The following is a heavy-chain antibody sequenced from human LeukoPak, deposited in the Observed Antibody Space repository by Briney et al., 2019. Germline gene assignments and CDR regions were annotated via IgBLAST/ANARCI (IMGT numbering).Heavy chain of an antibody. CDR3: ARLGYCSGGSCYLPSYYFDD. CDR2: IYPGDSDT. V-gene: IGHV5-51*01. CDR1: EYNFASYW. Sequence: GESLKISCKGSEYNFASYWIAWVRQMPGKGLEWMGIIYPGDSDTIYSPSFQGQVTISADKSISTAYLQWSSLKASDTAMYYCARLGYCSGGSCYLPSYYFDDWGQGTLVTVSS. J-gene: IGHJ4*02. D-gene: IGHD2-15*01.